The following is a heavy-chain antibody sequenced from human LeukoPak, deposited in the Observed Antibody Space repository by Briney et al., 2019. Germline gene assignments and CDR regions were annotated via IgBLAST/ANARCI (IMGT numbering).Heavy chain of an antibody. Sequence: PGGSLRLSCAASGFTVSSNYMSWVRQAPGKGLEWVSVIDSGGSTYYADSVKGRFTISRDNSKNTLYLQMNSLRAEDTAVYYCGGIRYDYGDYVLDYWGQGTLVTVSS. V-gene: IGHV3-53*01. D-gene: IGHD4-17*01. CDR1: GFTVSSNY. J-gene: IGHJ4*02. CDR3: GGIRYDYGDYVLDY. CDR2: IDSGGST.